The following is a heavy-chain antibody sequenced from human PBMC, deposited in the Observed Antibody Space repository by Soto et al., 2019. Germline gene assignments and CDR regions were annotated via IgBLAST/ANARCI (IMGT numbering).Heavy chain of an antibody. J-gene: IGHJ4*02. CDR3: ARTPDCTNGVCSAGFDY. CDR1: GFTFSDYY. Sequence: SLRLSCAASGFTFSDYYMSWIRQAPGKGLEWVSYISSSSSYTNYADPVKGRFTISRDNAKNSLYLQMNSLRAEDTAVYYCARTPDCTNGVCSAGFDYWGQGTLVTVSS. D-gene: IGHD2-8*01. V-gene: IGHV3-11*06. CDR2: ISSSSSYT.